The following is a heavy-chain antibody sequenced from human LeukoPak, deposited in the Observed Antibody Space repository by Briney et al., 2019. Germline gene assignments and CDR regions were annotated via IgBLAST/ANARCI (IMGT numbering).Heavy chain of an antibody. CDR1: GDSFSGFY. V-gene: IGHV4-34*01. CDR3: VRGNVKHYHSVADEYYYYMDV. J-gene: IGHJ6*03. Sequence: SETLSLTCAVYGDSFSGFYWTWVRQAPGKVLEWIGEISYSGTPRYNPSLNSRITVTLDTSKKQISLNLSPVTAADTAVYYCVRGNVKHYHSVADEYYYYMDVWGKGTAVIVSS. CDR2: ISYSGTP. D-gene: IGHD6-19*01.